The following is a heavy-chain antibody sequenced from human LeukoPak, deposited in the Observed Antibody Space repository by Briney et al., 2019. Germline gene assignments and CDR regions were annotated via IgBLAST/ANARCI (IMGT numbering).Heavy chain of an antibody. J-gene: IGHJ4*02. D-gene: IGHD6-6*01. V-gene: IGHV4-31*03. CDR1: GGSISSGGYY. CDR2: IYYSGST. CDR3: ARGGGSTATNDF. Sequence: PSQTLSLTCTVSGGSISSGGYYWSWIRQHPGKGLEWIGYIYYSGSTYYNPSLKSRVTISVDTSKNQFSLKLSSVTAADTAVYYCARGGGSTATNDFWGQGTLVTVSS.